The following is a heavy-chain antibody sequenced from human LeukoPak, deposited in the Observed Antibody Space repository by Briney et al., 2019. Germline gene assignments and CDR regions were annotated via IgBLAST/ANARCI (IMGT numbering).Heavy chain of an antibody. CDR2: ITGSGGST. V-gene: IGHV3-23*01. D-gene: IGHD6-19*01. CDR1: GLTFSSHA. Sequence: GGSLRLSCVASGLTFSSHAMSWVRQAPGKGLEWVSTITGSGGSTYYADSVKGRFTISRDNSKNTLYVQMSSLTAEDTAVYYCAKDRGLGVAGTLFDYWGQGALVTVSS. J-gene: IGHJ4*02. CDR3: AKDRGLGVAGTLFDY.